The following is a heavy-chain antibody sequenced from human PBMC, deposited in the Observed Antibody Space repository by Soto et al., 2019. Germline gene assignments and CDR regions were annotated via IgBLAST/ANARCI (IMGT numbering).Heavy chain of an antibody. CDR1: GGSVSSGDYY. J-gene: IGHJ5*02. D-gene: IGHD5-18*01. CDR2: IYYSGNT. Sequence: SETLSLTCTVSGGSVSSGDYYWSWIRQPPGRGLEWIGYIYYSGNTNYNPSLKSRVIISVDTSKNLFSLKLTSVTAADTAVYYCARIPVDTSMIYWLDPWGQGTLVTV. CDR3: ARIPVDTSMIYWLDP. V-gene: IGHV4-61*08.